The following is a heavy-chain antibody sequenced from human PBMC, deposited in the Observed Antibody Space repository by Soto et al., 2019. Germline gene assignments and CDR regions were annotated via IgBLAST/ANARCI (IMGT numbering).Heavy chain of an antibody. V-gene: IGHV4-39*01. Sequence: QLQLQESGPGLVKPSETLSLTCTVSGGSISSSSYYWGWIRQPPGKGLEWIGSIYYSGSTYYNPSLKSRVTISVDTSKNQFSLKLSSVTAADTAVYYCARTWDCGGDCYSFDYWGQGTLVTVSS. CDR1: GGSISSSSYY. CDR3: ARTWDCGGDCYSFDY. J-gene: IGHJ4*02. D-gene: IGHD2-21*01. CDR2: IYYSGST.